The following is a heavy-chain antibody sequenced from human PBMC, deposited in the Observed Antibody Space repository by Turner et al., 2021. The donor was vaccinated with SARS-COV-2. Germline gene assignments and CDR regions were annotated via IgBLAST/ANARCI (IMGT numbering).Heavy chain of an antibody. J-gene: IGHJ3*02. Sequence: QVQLVWSGRAVDQPVRSLRLSWTASGFTFSTYAMHWVRQAPGKGLEWVAVISYDGSNKYYADSVKGRFTFSRDNSKNTLYLQMNSLRAEDTAVYYCARAGWDLLPFDAFDIWGQGTMVTISS. CDR2: ISYDGSNK. D-gene: IGHD1-26*01. V-gene: IGHV3-30-3*01. CDR1: GFTFSTYA. CDR3: ARAGWDLLPFDAFDI.